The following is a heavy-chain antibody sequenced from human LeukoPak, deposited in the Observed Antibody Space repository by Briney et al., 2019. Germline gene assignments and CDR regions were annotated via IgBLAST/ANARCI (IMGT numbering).Heavy chain of an antibody. J-gene: IGHJ4*02. CDR3: ARHSSGWTFFDY. D-gene: IGHD6-19*01. Sequence: ASVKVSCKASGYTFTSYGISWVRQAPGQGLEWMGWISAYNGNTNYAQKLQGRDTMTTDTSTSTAYMELRSLRSDDTAVYYCARHSSGWTFFDYWGQGTLVTVSS. CDR1: GYTFTSYG. CDR2: ISAYNGNT. V-gene: IGHV1-18*01.